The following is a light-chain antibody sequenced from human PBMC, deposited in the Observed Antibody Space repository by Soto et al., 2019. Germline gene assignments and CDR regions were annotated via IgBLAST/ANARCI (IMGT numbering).Light chain of an antibody. CDR3: QQYNSYPWT. V-gene: IGKV1-5*03. J-gene: IGKJ1*01. CDR2: KAS. CDR1: QSSSSW. Sequence: DIKMTQSPSTLSASVGDRVTITCRASQSSSSWLAWYQQKPGKAHKLLIYKASSLESGVPSRFSGSGSGTEFTLTISSLQPDDFATYYCQQYNSYPWTFGQGTKVEIK.